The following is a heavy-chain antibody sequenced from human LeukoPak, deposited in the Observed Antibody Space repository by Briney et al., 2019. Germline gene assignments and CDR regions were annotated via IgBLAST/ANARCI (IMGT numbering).Heavy chain of an antibody. CDR3: MNPNHYGSGR. CDR2: ISNNGDNT. D-gene: IGHD3-10*01. Sequence: GGSLRLSCAVSGFTFSSYVMHWVRQAPGKGLESVSGISNNGDNTYYADSVKGRFTISRDNSESTLYLQMSSQRPDDTAVYYCMNPNHYGSGRWGQGTLVTVSS. V-gene: IGHV3-64D*06. J-gene: IGHJ4*02. CDR1: GFTFSSYV.